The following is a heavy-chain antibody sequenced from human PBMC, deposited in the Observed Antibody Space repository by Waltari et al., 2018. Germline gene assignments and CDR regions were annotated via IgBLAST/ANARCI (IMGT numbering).Heavy chain of an antibody. CDR3: VRLEDCSGPGGNCYSGDSFALDV. V-gene: IGHV4-34*02. Sequence: QVRLQQWGAGLLQPSETLSLTCAVYGGSFSGYYWGWIRQPPGKGLEGTGEINHGGNTNYNPSLRGRIAMSVDTSKNQFSLILKSLTAADTAVYYCVRLEDCSGPGGNCYSGDSFALDVWGQGTTVTVSS. CDR1: GGSFSGYY. CDR2: INHGGNT. D-gene: IGHD2-15*01. J-gene: IGHJ6*02.